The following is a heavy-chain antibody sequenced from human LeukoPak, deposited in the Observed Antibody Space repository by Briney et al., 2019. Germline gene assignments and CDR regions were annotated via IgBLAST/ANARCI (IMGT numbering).Heavy chain of an antibody. V-gene: IGHV3-7*01. J-gene: IGHJ6*02. CDR2: IKQDGSEK. Sequence: GGSLRLSCAASGFTFSSYAMSWVRQAPGKGLEWVANIKQDGSEKYYVDSVKGRFTISRDNAKNSLYLQMNSLRAEDTAVYYCARENVVVPAAIVRFYYYYGMDVWGQGITVTVSS. CDR3: ARENVVVPAAIVRFYYYYGMDV. CDR1: GFTFSSYA. D-gene: IGHD2-2*01.